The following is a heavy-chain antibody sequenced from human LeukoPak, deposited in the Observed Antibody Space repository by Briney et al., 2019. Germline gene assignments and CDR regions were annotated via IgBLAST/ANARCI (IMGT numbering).Heavy chain of an antibody. D-gene: IGHD4-17*01. Sequence: SQTLSLTCTVSGGSISSGDYYWRWIRQPPGTGLEWIGYIYYSGSTYYNPSLKSRVTISVDTSKNQFSLKLSSVTAADTAVYYCASGSTVTTGYDAFDIWGQGTMVTVSS. J-gene: IGHJ3*02. CDR3: ASGSTVTTGYDAFDI. CDR2: IYYSGST. V-gene: IGHV4-30-4*08. CDR1: GGSISSGDYY.